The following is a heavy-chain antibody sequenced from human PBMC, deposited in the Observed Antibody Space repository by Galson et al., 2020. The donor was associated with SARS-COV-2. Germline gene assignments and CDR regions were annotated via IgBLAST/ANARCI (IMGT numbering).Heavy chain of an antibody. CDR3: GRVINEGQWEPYDY. J-gene: IGHJ4*02. D-gene: IGHD1-26*01. V-gene: IGHV3-74*01. Sequence: PGGSLRLSCTASDFTLSKYWMHWVRQSPGGGLMWVSRINKEGTDTTYADSVRGRFTTSRDNAQGTVYLHMNSLRVEDTATYYCGRVINEGQWEPYDYWGRGIRVTVSA. CDR1: DFTLSKYW. CDR2: INKEGTDT.